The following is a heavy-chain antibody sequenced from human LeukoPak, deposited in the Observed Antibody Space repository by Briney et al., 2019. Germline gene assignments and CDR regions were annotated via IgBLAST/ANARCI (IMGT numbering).Heavy chain of an antibody. D-gene: IGHD3-22*01. Sequence: PGGSLRLSCAASGFTVSSNYMSWVRQAPGKGLEWVSVIYSGGSTYYADSVKGRFTISRDNSKNTLYLQMNSPRAEDTAVYYCARAAYYYDSSGYYYDYFDYWGQGTLVTVSS. CDR2: IYSGGST. CDR3: ARAAYYYDSSGYYYDYFDY. J-gene: IGHJ4*02. V-gene: IGHV3-53*01. CDR1: GFTVSSNY.